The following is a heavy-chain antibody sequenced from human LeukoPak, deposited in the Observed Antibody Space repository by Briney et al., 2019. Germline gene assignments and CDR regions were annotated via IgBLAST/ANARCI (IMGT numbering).Heavy chain of an antibody. CDR3: AKFNGILTGSFYYGMDV. CDR2: ISYDGSNK. D-gene: IGHD3-9*01. CDR1: GFTFSSYG. V-gene: IGHV3-30*18. J-gene: IGHJ6*02. Sequence: GGSLRLSCAASGFTFSSYGMHWVRQAPGKGLEWVAVISYDGSNKYYADSVKGRFTISRDNSKNTLYLQMNSLRAEDTAVYYCAKFNGILTGSFYYGMDVWGQGTTVTASS.